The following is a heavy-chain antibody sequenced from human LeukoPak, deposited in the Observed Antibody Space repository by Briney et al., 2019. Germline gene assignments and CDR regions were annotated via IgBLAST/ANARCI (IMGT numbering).Heavy chain of an antibody. Sequence: ASVKVSCKASGYTFTGYYMHWVRQAPGQGLEWMGWINPNSGGTNYAQKFQGRVTMTRDTSVSTACMELSRLRSDDTAVYYCARDDNGQEIDYWGQGTLVTVSS. D-gene: IGHD2-8*01. CDR3: ARDDNGQEIDY. CDR1: GYTFTGYY. J-gene: IGHJ4*02. CDR2: INPNSGGT. V-gene: IGHV1-2*02.